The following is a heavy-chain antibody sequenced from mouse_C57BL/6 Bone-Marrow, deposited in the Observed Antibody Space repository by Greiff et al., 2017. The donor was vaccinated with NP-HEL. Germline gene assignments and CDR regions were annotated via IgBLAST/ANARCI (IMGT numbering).Heavy chain of an antibody. CDR1: GYTFTSYW. V-gene: IGHV1-55*01. D-gene: IGHD1-1*01. CDR2: IYPGSGST. CDR3: AIGGFTTVVERFFDY. J-gene: IGHJ2*01. Sequence: QVQLQQPGAELVKPGASVKLSCKASGYTFTSYWITWVKQRPGQGLEWIGDIYPGSGSTNYNEKFKSKATLTVDTSSSTAYMQLSSLTSEVSAVYYCAIGGFTTVVERFFDYGGQGTTLTVSS.